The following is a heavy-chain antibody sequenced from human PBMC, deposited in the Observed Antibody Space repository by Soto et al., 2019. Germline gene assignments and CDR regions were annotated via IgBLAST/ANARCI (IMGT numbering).Heavy chain of an antibody. CDR1: GFTFTSYA. J-gene: IGHJ4*02. V-gene: IGHV3-23*01. CDR2: ISGSGATT. D-gene: IGHD2-15*01. Sequence: EVQLLESGGGLVQPGGSLRLSCAASGFTFTSYAMSWVRQAPGKGLEWVSSISGSGATTYYPDSVKGRFTISRDNSKNPMYLQMNSLRAEDTAVYYCAKGLPIVVVLAAPDYWGQGTLVTVSS. CDR3: AKGLPIVVVLAAPDY.